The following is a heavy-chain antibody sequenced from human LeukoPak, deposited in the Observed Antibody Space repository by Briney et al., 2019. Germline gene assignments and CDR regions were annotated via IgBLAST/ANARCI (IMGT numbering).Heavy chain of an antibody. CDR1: GYTFTTYD. V-gene: IGHV1-8*01. CDR2: MYPNSGNT. CDR3: ARRNTAMVAGLDY. J-gene: IGHJ4*02. Sequence: HVASVKVSCKASGYTFTTYDINGVRQATGQGLEWMGWMYPNSGNTGYAQKFQGRVTMTRNTSISTAFMELSGLRSEDTAVYFCARRNTAMVAGLDYWGQGSLVTVSS. D-gene: IGHD5-18*01.